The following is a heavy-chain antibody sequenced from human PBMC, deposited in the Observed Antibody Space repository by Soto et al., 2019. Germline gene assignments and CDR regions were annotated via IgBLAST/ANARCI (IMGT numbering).Heavy chain of an antibody. CDR2: ISYDGSNK. J-gene: IGHJ5*02. Sequence: GGSLRLSCAASGFTFSSYAMHWVRQAPGKGLEWVAVISYDGSNKYYADSVKGRFTISRDNSKNTLYLQMNSLRAEDTAVYYCASIVVVTAWFDPGGQGTLVTVSS. D-gene: IGHD2-21*02. V-gene: IGHV3-30-3*01. CDR1: GFTFSSYA. CDR3: ASIVVVTAWFDP.